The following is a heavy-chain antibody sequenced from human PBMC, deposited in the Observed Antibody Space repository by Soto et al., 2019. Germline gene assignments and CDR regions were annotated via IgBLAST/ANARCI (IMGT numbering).Heavy chain of an antibody. CDR3: AKDISGSGRPYDY. CDR1: VFTFSSYA. CDR2: ISGSGGST. V-gene: IGHV3-23*01. Sequence: GGSLRLSCAAAVFTFSSYAMSCVRHAPGKGLEWVSAISGSGGSTYYADSVKGRFTISRDNSKNTLYLQMNSLRAEDTAVYYCAKDISGSGRPYDYWGQGTQVTVSS. J-gene: IGHJ4*02. D-gene: IGHD3-10*01.